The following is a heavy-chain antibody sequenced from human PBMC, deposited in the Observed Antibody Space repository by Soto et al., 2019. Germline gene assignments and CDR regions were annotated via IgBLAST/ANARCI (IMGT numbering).Heavy chain of an antibody. CDR2: INPYNGNT. V-gene: IGHV1-18*01. CDR1: GYTFTSYG. D-gene: IGHD3-10*01. CDR3: ARDWLGIDY. Sequence: QVQLVQSGAEVKKPGASVKVSCKASGYTFTSYGINWVRQAPGQGLEWMGWINPYNGNTNYAQKRQGRVTMTTDTSTNTAYMRLRSLHSGDAAVYFCARDWLGIDYWCQGTRVTVS. J-gene: IGHJ4*02.